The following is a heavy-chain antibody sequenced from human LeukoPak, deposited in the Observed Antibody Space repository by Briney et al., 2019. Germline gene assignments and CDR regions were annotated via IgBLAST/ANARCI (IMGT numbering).Heavy chain of an antibody. CDR3: ARGLAVTDNDY. CDR1: GFTFTSYS. J-gene: IGHJ4*02. V-gene: IGHV3-21*01. Sequence: GGSLRLSCAASGFTFTSYSMNWVRQAPGMGLEWVSSISSTSAYVYYADSVKGRFTISRDNARNSLHLQMDSLRAEDTAVYYCARGLAVTDNDYWGQGTLVTVS. D-gene: IGHD6-19*01. CDR2: ISSTSAYV.